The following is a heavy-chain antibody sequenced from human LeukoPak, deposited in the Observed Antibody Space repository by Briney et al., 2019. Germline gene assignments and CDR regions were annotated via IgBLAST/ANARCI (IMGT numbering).Heavy chain of an antibody. CDR2: IHYSGST. V-gene: IGHV4-39*01. J-gene: IGHJ5*02. CDR1: GDSISSGSYS. CDR3: ARPLASGWYSWFDP. Sequence: PSETLSLTCTVSGDSISSGSYSWGWIRQPPAKGLEWIGSIHYSGSTYYNPSLNSRVTISVDTPKNQFSLKLSSVTAADTAVYYCARPLASGWYSWFDPWGQGTLVTVSS. D-gene: IGHD6-19*01.